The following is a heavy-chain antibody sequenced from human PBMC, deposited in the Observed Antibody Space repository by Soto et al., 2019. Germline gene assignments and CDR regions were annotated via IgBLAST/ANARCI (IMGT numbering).Heavy chain of an antibody. J-gene: IGHJ6*02. Sequence: EVQLVESGGGLVKPGGSLRLSCAASGFSFSNAWMNWVRQAPGKGLEWVGRIKRKIDGEATDYAGPVKGRVTVFRDDSKSALYLQMNSMKGDDTAVYYCTRGSVEGVWGQGTTVTVS. CDR3: TRGSVEGV. V-gene: IGHV3-15*07. CDR1: GFSFSNAW. D-gene: IGHD2-15*01. CDR2: IKRKIDGEAT.